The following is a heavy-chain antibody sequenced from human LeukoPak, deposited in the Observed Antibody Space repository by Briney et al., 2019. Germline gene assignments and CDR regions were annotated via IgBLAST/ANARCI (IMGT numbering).Heavy chain of an antibody. V-gene: IGHV3-33*01. CDR3: ARGSPYYDILTGYTFDY. J-gene: IGHJ4*02. D-gene: IGHD3-9*01. Sequence: GGSLRLSCAASGFTFSSYGMHWVGQAPGKGLEWVAVIWYDGSNKYYADSVKGRFTISRDNSKNTLYLQMNSLRAEDTAVYYCARGSPYYDILTGYTFDYWGQGTLVTVSS. CDR2: IWYDGSNK. CDR1: GFTFSSYG.